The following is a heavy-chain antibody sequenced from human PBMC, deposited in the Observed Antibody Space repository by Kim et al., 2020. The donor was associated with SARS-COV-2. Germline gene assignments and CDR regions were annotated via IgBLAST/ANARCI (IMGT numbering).Heavy chain of an antibody. D-gene: IGHD2-8*02. V-gene: IGHV3-30*18. CDR2: ISYDENKK. CDR1: GFTFSRYA. CDR3: AKDEVSCTAGDCYTGSFDY. J-gene: IGHJ4*02. Sequence: GGSLRLSCAASGFTFSRYAMHWVRQAPGKGLEWVALISYDENKKYYADSVKGRFTISRDNSNNTLSLQMNSLRPEDTALYYCAKDEVSCTAGDCYTGSFDYWGQGTQVTVSS.